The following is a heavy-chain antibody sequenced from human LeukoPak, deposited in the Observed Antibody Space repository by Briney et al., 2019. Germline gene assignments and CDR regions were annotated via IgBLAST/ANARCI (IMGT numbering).Heavy chain of an antibody. J-gene: IGHJ3*02. CDR3: ARGLYYYDVHDAFQI. V-gene: IGHV4-59*01. D-gene: IGHD3-22*01. Sequence: SETLSLTCTVSGGSISSYYWSWIRQPPGKGLEWIGCIYYSGSTYFNPSLKSRVTISVDTSKNHFSLRLSSVTAADTAVYYCARGLYYYDVHDAFQIWGQGTMVTVSS. CDR1: GGSISSYY. CDR2: IYYSGST.